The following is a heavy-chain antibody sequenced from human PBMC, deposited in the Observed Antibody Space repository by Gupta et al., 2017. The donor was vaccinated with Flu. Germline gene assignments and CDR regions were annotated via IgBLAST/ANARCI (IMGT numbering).Heavy chain of an antibody. D-gene: IGHD5-18*01. V-gene: IGHV3-30*18. CDR3: AKDGGSSYGYTLDF. CDR1: GFTFSNYG. CDR2: LSSDGINT. J-gene: IGHJ4*02. Sequence: QVQLVESGGGVVQPGRSLRLSCAASGFTFSNYGMHWVRQATGKGLEWLSALSSDGINTYYADSVKGRFTISRDNSGNTVSLQMSSLRAEDTAVYYCAKDGGSSYGYTLDFWGQGTLVTVSS.